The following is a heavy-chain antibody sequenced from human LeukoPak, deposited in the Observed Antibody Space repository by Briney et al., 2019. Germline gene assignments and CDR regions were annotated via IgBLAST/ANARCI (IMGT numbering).Heavy chain of an antibody. Sequence: GASVKVSCKASGYTFTNYGISWVRQATGQGLEWMGWMNPNSGNTGYAQKFQGRVTMTRNTSISTAYMEPSSLRSEDTAVYYCARGLQVGATSDYWGQGTLVTVSS. J-gene: IGHJ4*02. V-gene: IGHV1-8*02. CDR3: ARGLQVGATSDY. D-gene: IGHD1-26*01. CDR1: GYTFTNYG. CDR2: MNPNSGNT.